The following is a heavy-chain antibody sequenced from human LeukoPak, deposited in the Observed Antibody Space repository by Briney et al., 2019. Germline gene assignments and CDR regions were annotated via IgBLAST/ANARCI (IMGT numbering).Heavy chain of an antibody. V-gene: IGHV3-74*01. CDR1: GFTFSSYW. CDR2: IASDGSGT. J-gene: IGHJ4*02. D-gene: IGHD4-23*01. CDR3: ARGRPHGNDY. Sequence: GGSLRLSCAASGFTFSSYWMNWVRQAPGKGLVWVSRIASDGSGTAYADSVKGRFSISRDNAKNTLYLQMNSLRVEDTAVYYCARGRPHGNDYWGQGTLVTVSS.